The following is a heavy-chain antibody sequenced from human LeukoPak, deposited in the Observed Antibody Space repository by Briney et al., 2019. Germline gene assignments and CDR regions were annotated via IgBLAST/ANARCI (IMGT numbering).Heavy chain of an antibody. CDR3: ARVVGSGSYSDYYYYGMDV. D-gene: IGHD3-10*01. CDR1: GGSISSYY. Sequence: SETLSLTCTVSGGSISSYYWSWIRQPPGKGLEWIGYIYYSGSTNYNPSLKSRVTISVDTSKNQFSLKLSSVTAADTAVYYCARVVGSGSYSDYYYYGMDVWGQGTTVPVSS. J-gene: IGHJ6*02. V-gene: IGHV4-59*01. CDR2: IYYSGST.